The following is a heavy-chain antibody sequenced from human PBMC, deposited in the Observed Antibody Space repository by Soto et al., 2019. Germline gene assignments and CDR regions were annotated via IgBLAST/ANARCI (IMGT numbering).Heavy chain of an antibody. V-gene: IGHV4-59*01. CDR1: GGSISSYY. CDR3: ARDRPPTYYYGSGRPSSYMDV. CDR2: IYYSGST. J-gene: IGHJ6*03. Sequence: SETLSLTCTVSGGSISSYYWSWIRQPPGKGLEWIGYIYYSGSTNYNPSLKSRVTISVDTSKNQFSLKLSSVTAADTAVYYCARDRPPTYYYGSGRPSSYMDVWGKGTTVTVSS. D-gene: IGHD3-10*01.